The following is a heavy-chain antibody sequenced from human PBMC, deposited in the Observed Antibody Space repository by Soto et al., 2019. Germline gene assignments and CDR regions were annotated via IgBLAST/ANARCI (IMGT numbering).Heavy chain of an antibody. CDR2: IYYSGST. J-gene: IGHJ4*02. Sequence: PSETLSLTCTVSGGSISGYYWSWIRQPPGKGLEWIGFIYYSGSTNYNPSLKSRVSISVDTSKNQFSLHVNSLTAADTAVYYCARSGSDGGFFDNWGQGTLVTVSS. CDR1: GGSISGYY. D-gene: IGHD2-15*01. V-gene: IGHV4-59*01. CDR3: ARSGSDGGFFDN.